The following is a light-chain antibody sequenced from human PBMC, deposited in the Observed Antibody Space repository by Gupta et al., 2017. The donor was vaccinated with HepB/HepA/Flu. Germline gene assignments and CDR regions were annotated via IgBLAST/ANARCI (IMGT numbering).Light chain of an antibody. V-gene: IGKV3-20*01. CDR2: GAS. Sequence: EIVLTQYPGTLSLSPGERATLSCRASQSVRSTYLAWYQQKPGQAPRLLIYGASSRATGIPDRFSGSGSGTDFTLTISRLEPEDFAVYYCQQYGSSPLYIFGQGTKLEIK. J-gene: IGKJ2*01. CDR1: QSVRSTY. CDR3: QQYGSSPLYI.